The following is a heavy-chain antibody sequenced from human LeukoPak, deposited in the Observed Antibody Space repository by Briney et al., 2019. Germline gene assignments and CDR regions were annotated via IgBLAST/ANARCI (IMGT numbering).Heavy chain of an antibody. CDR1: GFTFSSYA. D-gene: IGHD3-22*01. Sequence: GGSLRLSCAASGFTFSSYAMSWVRQAPGKGLEWVSAISGSGGSTYYADSVKGRFTISRDNSKNTLYLQMNSLRAEDTAVYYCAKARRTLLAMIKWFDPWGQGNLVTVSS. CDR3: AKARRTLLAMIKWFDP. V-gene: IGHV3-23*01. CDR2: ISGSGGST. J-gene: IGHJ5*02.